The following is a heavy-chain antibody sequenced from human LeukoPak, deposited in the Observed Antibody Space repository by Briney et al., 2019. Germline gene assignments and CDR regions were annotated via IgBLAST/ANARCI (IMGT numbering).Heavy chain of an antibody. Sequence: SVTVSFSASGGTFNIYAISWVRQAPAQGLEWMGWIIPILGSANYTQSFQGRVTMTADESTSTAYMELRSLSSEDTAVYYCATSSRTYSSTDYWGQGTLVTVSS. CDR2: IIPILGSA. V-gene: IGHV1-69*11. J-gene: IGHJ4*02. CDR1: GGTFNIYA. CDR3: ATSSRTYSSTDY. D-gene: IGHD6-13*01.